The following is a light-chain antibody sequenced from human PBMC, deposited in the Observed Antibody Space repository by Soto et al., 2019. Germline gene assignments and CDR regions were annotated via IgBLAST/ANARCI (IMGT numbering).Light chain of an antibody. Sequence: EIEMTQSPATLSASPGERATLSCRAGQSVYSNLAWYQQTPGQAPRLLIFGASTRATGIPARFSGSGHGTEFTLTITNLQSEDFALYYCQQYHNWPRTFGQGTKVEVK. CDR3: QQYHNWPRT. CDR1: QSVYSN. J-gene: IGKJ1*01. CDR2: GAS. V-gene: IGKV3-15*01.